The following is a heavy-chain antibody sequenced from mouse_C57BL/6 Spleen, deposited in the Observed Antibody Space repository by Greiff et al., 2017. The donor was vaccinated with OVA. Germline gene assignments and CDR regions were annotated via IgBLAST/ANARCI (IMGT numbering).Heavy chain of an antibody. D-gene: IGHD1-1*01. CDR1: GFTFNTYA. CDR2: IRSKSSNYAT. Sequence: EVQLVESGGGLVQPKGSLKLSCAASGFTFNTYAMHWVRQAPGKGLEWVARIRSKSSNYATYYADSVKDRFTISRDDSQSRLNLQMNDLKTEDTAMYDGVREGVWYYGSSYYAMDDWGQGTSVTVSS. CDR3: VREGVWYYGSSYYAMDD. J-gene: IGHJ4*01. V-gene: IGHV10-3*01.